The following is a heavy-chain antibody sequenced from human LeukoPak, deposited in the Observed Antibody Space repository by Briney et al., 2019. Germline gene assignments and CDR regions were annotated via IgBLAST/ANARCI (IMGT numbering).Heavy chain of an antibody. D-gene: IGHD2-21*01. V-gene: IGHV4-59*01. CDR2: IYYTGNT. J-gene: IGHJ4*02. Sequence: PSETLSLTCTLSGGSISSYYWSWIRQPPGKGLEWIGYIYYTGNTNYNPSLKSRVTISVDTSENLFSLNVNSATAADTAVYYCARGTSGLPVDYWGQGTLVTVSS. CDR3: ARGTSGLPVDY. CDR1: GGSISSYY.